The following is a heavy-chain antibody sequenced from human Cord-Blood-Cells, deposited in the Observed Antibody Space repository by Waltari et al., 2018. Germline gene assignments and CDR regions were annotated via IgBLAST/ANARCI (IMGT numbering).Heavy chain of an antibody. J-gene: IGHJ3*02. CDR1: GYTFTGYY. Sequence: QVQLVQSGAEVKKPGASVKVSCKASGYTFTGYYMHWVRQAPGQGLEWMGWINPNRGGTNYAQKFQGWVTMTRDTSISTAYMELSRLRSDDTAVYYCARPLGYCSGGSCYYDAFDIWGQGTMVTVSS. CDR2: INPNRGGT. D-gene: IGHD2-15*01. V-gene: IGHV1-2*04. CDR3: ARPLGYCSGGSCYYDAFDI.